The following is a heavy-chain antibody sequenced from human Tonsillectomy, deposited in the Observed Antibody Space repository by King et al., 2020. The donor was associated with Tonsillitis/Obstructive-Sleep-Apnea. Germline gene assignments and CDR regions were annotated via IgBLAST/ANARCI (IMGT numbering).Heavy chain of an antibody. D-gene: IGHD1-14*01. J-gene: IGHJ4*02. Sequence: QLVQSGAEVKKPGESLRISCKGSGYTFTAFWIGWVRQMPGKGLEWMGLIYPLDSDTTYSPSFQGQVTISADESINTAYLQWSSLQASDPAMYYCVRLPEGGRRNALHYWGQGTLVTVSS. CDR2: IYPLDSDT. CDR3: VRLPEGGRRNALHY. CDR1: GYTFTAFW. V-gene: IGHV5-51*01.